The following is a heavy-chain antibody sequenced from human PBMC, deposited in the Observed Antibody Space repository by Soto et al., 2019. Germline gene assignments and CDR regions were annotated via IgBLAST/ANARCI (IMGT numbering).Heavy chain of an antibody. Sequence: GAPVKVSCQASGYTITSYYMHWVRQAPGQGLEWMGIINPSGGSTSYAQKFQGRVTMTRDTSTSTVYMELSSLRSEDTAVYYCAREGIAVAGDAFDIWGQGTMVTVSS. J-gene: IGHJ3*02. D-gene: IGHD6-19*01. CDR2: INPSGGST. V-gene: IGHV1-46*03. CDR1: GYTITSYY. CDR3: AREGIAVAGDAFDI.